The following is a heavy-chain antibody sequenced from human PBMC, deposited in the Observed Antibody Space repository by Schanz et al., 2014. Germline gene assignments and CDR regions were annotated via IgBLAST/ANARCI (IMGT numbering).Heavy chain of an antibody. CDR3: AKNQYDDVDLSSFYFDF. D-gene: IGHD3-10*02. Sequence: EVQLVESGGGVVQPGRSLRLSCAASGFTFSSHWMHWVRQDPGKGLEWVSFVHPGGSTYYPDSVKGRFTISRDSSKNTLYLQMNSLRPEDTAIYYCAKNQYDDVDLSSFYFDFWGQGTLVTVSS. CDR2: VHPGGST. J-gene: IGHJ4*02. V-gene: IGHV3-66*01. CDR1: GFTFSSHW.